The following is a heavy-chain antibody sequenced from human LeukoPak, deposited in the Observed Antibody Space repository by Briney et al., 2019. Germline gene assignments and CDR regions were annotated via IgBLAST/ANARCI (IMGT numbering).Heavy chain of an antibody. CDR2: INHSGST. V-gene: IGHV4-34*01. CDR3: ARGRYYGSGSYKWFDP. J-gene: IGHJ5*02. CDR1: GGSFSGYY. Sequence: SETLSLTCAVYGGSFSGYYWSWIRQPPGKGLEWIGEINHSGSTNYNPSLKSRVTISVDTSKNQFSLKLSSVTAADTAVYYRARGRYYGSGSYKWFDPWGQGTLVTVSS. D-gene: IGHD3-10*01.